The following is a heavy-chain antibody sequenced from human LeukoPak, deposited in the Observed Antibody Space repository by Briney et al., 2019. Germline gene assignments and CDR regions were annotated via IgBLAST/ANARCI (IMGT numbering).Heavy chain of an antibody. D-gene: IGHD3-16*01. J-gene: IGHJ4*02. CDR3: AKGVGLRGSYSDY. CDR2: ISYDGSNK. V-gene: IGHV3-30*18. CDR1: GFTFSSYG. Sequence: GGSLRLSCAASGFTFSSYGMHWARQAPGKGLEWVAVISYDGSNKYYADSVKGRFTISRDNSKNTLYLQMNSLRAEDTAVYYCAKGVGLRGSYSDYWGQGTLVTVSS.